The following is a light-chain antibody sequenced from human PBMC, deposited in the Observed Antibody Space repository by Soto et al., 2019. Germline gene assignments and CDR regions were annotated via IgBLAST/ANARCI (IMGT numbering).Light chain of an antibody. CDR3: QQYGSSPNT. CDR2: GAS. J-gene: IGKJ2*01. CDR1: QSVSSSY. Sequence: EIVLTQSPGTLSLSPGERATLSCRAGQSVSSSYLAWYQQKPGQAPRLLINGASSRATGIPDRFSGSGSGTDFTLTISRLEPEDFAVYYCQQYGSSPNTFGQGTTLEIK. V-gene: IGKV3-20*01.